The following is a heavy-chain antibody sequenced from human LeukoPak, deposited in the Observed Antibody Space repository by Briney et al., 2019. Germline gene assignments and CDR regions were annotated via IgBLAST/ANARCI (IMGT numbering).Heavy chain of an antibody. J-gene: IGHJ5*02. Sequence: SETLSLTCTVSGGSISSYYWSWIRQPPGKGLEWIGSLYHSGNTYFNPSLKSRVTISVDTSKNQFSLKLTSVTAADTAVYYCASQTGSPTGGWFDPWGQGTLVTVSS. V-gene: IGHV4-59*08. CDR2: LYHSGNT. CDR3: ASQTGSPTGGWFDP. CDR1: GGSISSYY. D-gene: IGHD1-26*01.